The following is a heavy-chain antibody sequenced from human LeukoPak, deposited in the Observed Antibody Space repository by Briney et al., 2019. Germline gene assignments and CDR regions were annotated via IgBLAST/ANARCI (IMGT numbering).Heavy chain of an antibody. D-gene: IGHD1-7*01. CDR1: GFTFGDYA. CDR3: TRGYNWNYGYFDN. CDR2: IRSKAYGGTT. V-gene: IGHV3-49*04. J-gene: IGHJ4*02. Sequence: GGSLRLSCTASGFTFGDYAMSWVRQAPGKGLEWVGFIRSKAYGGTTEYAASVKGRFTISRDDSKSIAYLQMNSLKTEDTAVYYCTRGYNWNYGYFDNWGQGTLVTVPS.